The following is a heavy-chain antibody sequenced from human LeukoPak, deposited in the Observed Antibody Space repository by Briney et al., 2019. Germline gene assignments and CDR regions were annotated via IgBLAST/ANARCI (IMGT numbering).Heavy chain of an antibody. V-gene: IGHV1-69*04. CDR2: IIPILGIA. CDR1: GGTFSSYA. CDR3: ASSITMVRGVNYYFDY. J-gene: IGHJ4*02. Sequence: SVTVSCTASGGTFSSYAISWVRQAPGQGLEWMGRIIPILGIANYAQKFQGRVTITADKSTSTAYMELSSLRSEDTAVYYCASSITMVRGVNYYFDYWGQGTLVTVSS. D-gene: IGHD3-10*01.